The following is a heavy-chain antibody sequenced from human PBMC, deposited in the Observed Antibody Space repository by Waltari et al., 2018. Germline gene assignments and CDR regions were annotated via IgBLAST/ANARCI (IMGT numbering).Heavy chain of an antibody. V-gene: IGHV3-23*01. CDR1: GFTFSSYA. CDR3: ATGDDILTGYSY. D-gene: IGHD3-9*01. CDR2: ISGSGGST. J-gene: IGHJ4*02. Sequence: EVQLLESWGGLVQPGGSLRLSCAASGFTFSSYAMSWVRQAPGMGLEWVSAISGSGGSTFYADSVKVRFTISRDNSKNTLYLQMNSLRAEDTAVYYCATGDDILTGYSYWGQGTLVTVSS.